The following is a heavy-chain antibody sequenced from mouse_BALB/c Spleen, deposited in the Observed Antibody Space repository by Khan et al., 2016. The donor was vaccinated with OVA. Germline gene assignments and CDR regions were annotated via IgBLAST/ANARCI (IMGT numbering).Heavy chain of an antibody. D-gene: IGHD1-1*01. CDR1: GYTFTSYV. CDR3: LRSLFCYGSAYEGFAY. Sequence: VQLQQPGPELVKPGASVKMSCKASGYTFTSYVMHWVKQKPGQGLEWIGYISPNNDGSKYNEKFRGKATLTSDKSSSTAYMELSSLTSEDSAVYYGLRSLFCYGSAYEGFAYWGQGTLVTVSA. V-gene: IGHV1S136*01. CDR2: ISPNNDGS. J-gene: IGHJ3*01.